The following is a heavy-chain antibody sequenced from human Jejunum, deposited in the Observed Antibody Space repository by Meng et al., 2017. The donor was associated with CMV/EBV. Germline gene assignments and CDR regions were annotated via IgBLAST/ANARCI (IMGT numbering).Heavy chain of an antibody. CDR2: ISGYNGKA. CDR1: YG. Sequence: YGINWVRQAAGQGLEWMGWISGYNGKAKYVQKFQGRVTMTTDTSTSTAYMELRSLRSDDTAVYYCARLYGDYNNNYYYGMDVWGQGTTVTVSS. V-gene: IGHV1-18*01. D-gene: IGHD4-17*01. J-gene: IGHJ6*02. CDR3: ARLYGDYNNNYYYGMDV.